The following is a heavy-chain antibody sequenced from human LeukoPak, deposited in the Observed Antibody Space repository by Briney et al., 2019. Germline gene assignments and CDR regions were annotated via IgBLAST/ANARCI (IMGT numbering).Heavy chain of an antibody. V-gene: IGHV4-39*01. J-gene: IGHJ3*01. CDR3: AKAGVRYSDSSALYAFDF. Sequence: PSETLSLTCTVSGGSISSASYFWGWIRQPPGKGLEWIGTIYYSGSTNYNASLKSRVTMSGDPSRSQFSLRLSSVNAADTAVYYCAKAGVRYSDSSALYAFDFWGRGTMVTVSS. CDR2: IYYSGST. D-gene: IGHD3-22*01. CDR1: GGSISSASYF.